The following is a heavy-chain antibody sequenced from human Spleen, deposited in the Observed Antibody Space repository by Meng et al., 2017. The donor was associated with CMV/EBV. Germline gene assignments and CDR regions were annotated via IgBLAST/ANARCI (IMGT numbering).Heavy chain of an antibody. CDR3: ARGGYYYDSSGYSDY. V-gene: IGHV3-21*01. J-gene: IGHJ4*02. CDR2: ISSSSSYI. D-gene: IGHD3-22*01. Sequence: SGFTFSSYSMNWVRQPPGKGLEWVSSISSSSSYIYYADSVKGRFTISRDNAKNSLYLQMNSLRAEDTAVYYCARGGYYYDSSGYSDYWGQGTLVTVSS. CDR1: GFTFSSYS.